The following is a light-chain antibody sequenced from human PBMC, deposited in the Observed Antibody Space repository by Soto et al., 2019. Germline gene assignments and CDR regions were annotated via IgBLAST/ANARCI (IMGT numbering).Light chain of an antibody. CDR2: EGN. Sequence: NFMLTQPHSVSESPGMTVTISCTRSSGSIASNYVQWYQQRPGSVPTTVIYEGNQRPSGVPDRFSGSTDGSSNSASLTISGLQTEDEADYYCQSYDSSTVVFGGGTKLTVL. CDR1: SGSIASNY. CDR3: QSYDSSTVV. J-gene: IGLJ2*01. V-gene: IGLV6-57*04.